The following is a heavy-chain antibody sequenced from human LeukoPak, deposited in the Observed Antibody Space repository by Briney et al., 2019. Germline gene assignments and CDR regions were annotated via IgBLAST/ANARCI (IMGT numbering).Heavy chain of an antibody. D-gene: IGHD3-10*01. CDR2: IDSDGSGT. CDR3: AKDSEGNYYYGMDV. J-gene: IGHJ6*02. Sequence: GGSLRLSCSASGLTLSGYWMHWVRQIPGKGLVWVSRIDSDGSGTSYADSVKGRFTISRDNSKNTLYLQMNSLRAEDTAVYYCAKDSEGNYYYGMDVRGQGTTVTVSS. CDR1: GLTLSGYW. V-gene: IGHV3-74*01.